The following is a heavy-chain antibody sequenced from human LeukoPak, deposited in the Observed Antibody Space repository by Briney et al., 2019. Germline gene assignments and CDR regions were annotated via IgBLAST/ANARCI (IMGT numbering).Heavy chain of an antibody. CDR3: ARPLGIPYYYYGMDV. CDR2: IIPILGIA. Sequence: ASVKVSCKASGGAFSSYAISWVRQAPGQGLEWMGRIIPILGIANYAQKFQGRVTITADKSTSTAYMELSSLRSEDTAVYYCARPLGIPYYYYGMDVWGQGTTVTVSS. D-gene: IGHD1-14*01. CDR1: GGAFSSYA. J-gene: IGHJ6*02. V-gene: IGHV1-69*04.